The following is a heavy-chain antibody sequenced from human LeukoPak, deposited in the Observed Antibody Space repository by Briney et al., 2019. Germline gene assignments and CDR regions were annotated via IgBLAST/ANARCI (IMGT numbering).Heavy chain of an antibody. CDR3: ARDSRGSSSWLVLDYFDY. CDR1: GFAFNTYW. Sequence: GGSLRLSCAASGFAFNTYWMSWVRQAPGKGLEWVANIEQDGSEKYYVDSVKGRFTISRDNAKNSLYLQMNSLRAEDTAVYYCARDSRGSSSWLVLDYFDYWGQGTLVTVSS. J-gene: IGHJ4*02. CDR2: IEQDGSEK. D-gene: IGHD6-13*01. V-gene: IGHV3-7*01.